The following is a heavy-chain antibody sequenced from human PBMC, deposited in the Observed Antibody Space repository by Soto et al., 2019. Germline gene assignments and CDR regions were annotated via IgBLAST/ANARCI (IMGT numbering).Heavy chain of an antibody. CDR1: GFTFSSYA. V-gene: IGHV3-23*01. D-gene: IGHD4-17*01. CDR3: AKAHDYGDYVGN. J-gene: IGHJ4*02. CDR2: ISGSGGST. Sequence: PGGPLRLSCAASGFTFSSYAMSWVRQAPGKGLEWVSAISGSGGSTYYADSVKGRFTISRDTSKNTLYLQMNSLRAEDTAVYYCAKAHDYGDYVGNWGQGTLVTVSS.